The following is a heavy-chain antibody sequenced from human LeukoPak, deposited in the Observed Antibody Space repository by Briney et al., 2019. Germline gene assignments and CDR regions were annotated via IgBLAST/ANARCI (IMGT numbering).Heavy chain of an antibody. Sequence: SETLSLTCSVSGDSISYYYWTWIRQPAGKGLEWIGRIYSNGGTNYNPSLNSRVTMSIDTAKNQFSLNLSSVTAADTAVYYCAGVPATVVRQRYYYYYMVVWGKGTTVTVSS. CDR1: GDSISYYY. D-gene: IGHD4-23*01. J-gene: IGHJ6*03. CDR3: AGVPATVVRQRYYYYYMVV. V-gene: IGHV4-4*07. CDR2: IYSNGGT.